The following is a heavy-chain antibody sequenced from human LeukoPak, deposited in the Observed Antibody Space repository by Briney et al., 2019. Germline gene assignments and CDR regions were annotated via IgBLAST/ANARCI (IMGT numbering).Heavy chain of an antibody. V-gene: IGHV1-2*02. Sequence: ASVKVSCKASGYTFTGYYMHWVRRAPGQGLEWMGWINPNSGGTNYAQKFQGRVTMTRDTSISTAYMELSRLRSDDTAVYYCARFPFHGYCSSTSCYAGYLIDPWGQGTLVTVSS. D-gene: IGHD2-2*01. J-gene: IGHJ5*02. CDR1: GYTFTGYY. CDR3: ARFPFHGYCSSTSCYAGYLIDP. CDR2: INPNSGGT.